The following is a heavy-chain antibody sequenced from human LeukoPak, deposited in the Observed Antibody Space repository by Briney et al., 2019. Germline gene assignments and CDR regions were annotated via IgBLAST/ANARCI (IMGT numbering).Heavy chain of an antibody. Sequence: PGGSLRLSCAASGFTFSSYSMNWVRQAPGKGLEWVSYISSSSSTIYYADSVKGRFTISRDNAKNSLYLQMNSLRAEDTAVYYCARDGSWAIFGVVITAPSAFDIWGQGTMVTVSS. CDR1: GFTFSSYS. J-gene: IGHJ3*02. V-gene: IGHV3-48*01. CDR2: ISSSSSTI. D-gene: IGHD3-3*01. CDR3: ARDGSWAIFGVVITAPSAFDI.